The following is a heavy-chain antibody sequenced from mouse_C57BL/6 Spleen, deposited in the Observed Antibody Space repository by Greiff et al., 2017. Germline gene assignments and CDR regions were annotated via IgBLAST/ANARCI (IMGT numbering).Heavy chain of an antibody. Sequence: QVQLQQSGPELVKPGASVKISCKASGYAFSSSWMNWVKQRPGKGLEWIGRIYPGDGDTNYNGKFKGKATLTADKSSSTAYMQLSSLTSEDSAVSFCAPITTGDCFDYWGQGTTLTVSS. CDR1: GYAFSSSW. J-gene: IGHJ2*01. V-gene: IGHV1-82*01. CDR3: APITTGDCFDY. CDR2: IYPGDGDT. D-gene: IGHD1-1*01.